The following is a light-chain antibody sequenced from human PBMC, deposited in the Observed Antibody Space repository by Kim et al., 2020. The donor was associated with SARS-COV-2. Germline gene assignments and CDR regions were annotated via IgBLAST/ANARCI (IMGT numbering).Light chain of an antibody. Sequence: SQGKTARITCSGDALPEKQTYWYQQKSGQAPLLLIYKDSERPSGIPGRFSGSSSGTTVTLTISGVQAEDDADYYCQSADGSGTYVFGTGTKVTVL. V-gene: IGLV3-25*03. CDR3: QSADGSGTYV. J-gene: IGLJ1*01. CDR1: ALPEKQ. CDR2: KDS.